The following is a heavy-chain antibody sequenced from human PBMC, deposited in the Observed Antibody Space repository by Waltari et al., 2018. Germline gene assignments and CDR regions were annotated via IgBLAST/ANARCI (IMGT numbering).Heavy chain of an antibody. Sequence: QVQLVQSGAEVKKPGASVKVSCKVSGSTLTELSLHWVRQAPGKGLEWMGGFDPEDGETIYAQKFQGRVTMTEDTSTDTAYMELSSLRSEDTAVYYCATDLGYSYGQDYWGQGTLVTVSS. CDR2: FDPEDGET. CDR1: GSTLTELS. J-gene: IGHJ4*02. D-gene: IGHD5-18*01. CDR3: ATDLGYSYGQDY. V-gene: IGHV1-24*01.